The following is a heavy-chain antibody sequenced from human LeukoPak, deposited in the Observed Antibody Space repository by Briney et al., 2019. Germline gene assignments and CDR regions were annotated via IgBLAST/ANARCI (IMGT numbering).Heavy chain of an antibody. D-gene: IGHD3-22*01. CDR2: ISSSGSTI. V-gene: IGHV3-48*03. J-gene: IGHJ4*02. CDR1: GFTFSSYE. Sequence: PGGSLRLSCAASGFTFSSYEMNWVRQAPGKGLEWVSYISSSGSTIYYADSVKGRFTISRDNSKNTLYLQMNSLRAEDTAVYYCAKDRYYYDSSGHWRVSDYWGQGTLVTVSS. CDR3: AKDRYYYDSSGHWRVSDY.